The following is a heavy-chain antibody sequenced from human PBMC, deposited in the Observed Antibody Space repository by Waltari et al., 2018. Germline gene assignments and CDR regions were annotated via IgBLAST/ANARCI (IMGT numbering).Heavy chain of an antibody. V-gene: IGHV3-33*01. CDR3: TREPIAAAGTLDY. J-gene: IGHJ4*02. CDR2: IWYDGSNK. D-gene: IGHD6-13*01. Sequence: QVQLVESGGGVVQPGRSLRLSCAASGFTFSSYGMLWVRQAPGKGLEWVAVIWYDGSNKYYADSVKGRFTISRDNSKNTLYLQMNSLRAEDTAVYYCTREPIAAAGTLDYWGQGTLVTVSS. CDR1: GFTFSSYG.